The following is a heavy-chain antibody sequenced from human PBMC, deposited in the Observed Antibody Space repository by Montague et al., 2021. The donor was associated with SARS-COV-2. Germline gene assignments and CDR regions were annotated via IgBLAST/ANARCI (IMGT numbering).Heavy chain of an antibody. Sequence: SETLSLTCAVSGASISSNNWWCWVRQPPGKVLGWIGEIYHSRSTNYNPPLKSGAIISEDKSKNQLSLKLRSVTAAATAVYYCASVGVWDGHVGLSQVYHFDYWGQGSLVTVSS. CDR2: IYHSRST. CDR3: ASVGVWDGHVGLSQVYHFDY. CDR1: GASISSNNW. J-gene: IGHJ4*02. V-gene: IGHV4-4*02. D-gene: IGHD3-16*01.